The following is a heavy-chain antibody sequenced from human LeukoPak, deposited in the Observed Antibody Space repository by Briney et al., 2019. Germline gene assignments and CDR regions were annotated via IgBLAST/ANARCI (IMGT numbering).Heavy chain of an antibody. D-gene: IGHD3-10*01. Sequence: SQTLSLTCAISGDGVSSNSAAWNWIRQSPSSGLEWLGRPYYRSKWYNDYAVSVKSRITINPVTSKNQFSLQLNSVTPEDTAVYSCARGYGSGSYYNPPPSYFDYWGQGTLATVSS. CDR2: PYYRSKWYN. CDR3: ARGYGSGSYYNPPPSYFDY. CDR1: GDGVSSNSAA. J-gene: IGHJ4*02. V-gene: IGHV6-1*01.